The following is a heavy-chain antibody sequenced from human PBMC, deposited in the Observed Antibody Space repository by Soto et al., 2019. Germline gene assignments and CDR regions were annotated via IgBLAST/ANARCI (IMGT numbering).Heavy chain of an antibody. CDR3: ARCEDIVVVPAATPYYYYYGMDV. J-gene: IGHJ6*02. CDR1: GGTFSSYA. D-gene: IGHD2-2*01. V-gene: IGHV1-69*13. Sequence: ASVKVSFKASGGTFSSYAISWLRQAPGQGLEWMGGIIPIFGTANYAQKFQGRVTITADESTSTAYMELSSLRSEDTAVYYCARCEDIVVVPAATPYYYYYGMDVWGQGTTVTVSS. CDR2: IIPIFGTA.